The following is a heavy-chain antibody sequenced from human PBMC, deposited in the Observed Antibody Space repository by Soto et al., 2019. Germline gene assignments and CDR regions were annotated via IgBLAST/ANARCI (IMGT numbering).Heavy chain of an antibody. Sequence: QLQLQESGPGLMKPSETLSLTCTVSGGSISSSSYYWGWIRQPPGKGLEWIGSIYYSGSTYYNPSLKSRVTISVDTSKNQFSLKLSSVTAADTAVYYCASGMVVTAAWDAFDIWGQGTMVTVSS. V-gene: IGHV4-39*01. CDR1: GGSISSSSYY. CDR2: IYYSGST. D-gene: IGHD2-21*02. CDR3: ASGMVVTAAWDAFDI. J-gene: IGHJ3*02.